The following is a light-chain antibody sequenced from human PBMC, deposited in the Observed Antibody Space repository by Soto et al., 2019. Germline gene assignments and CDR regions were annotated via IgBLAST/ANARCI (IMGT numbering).Light chain of an antibody. J-gene: IGKJ1*01. Sequence: EIVLTQSPATLSLSPGERATLSCRASQSVSSYLAWYQQKPGQAPRLLIYDASNRATGIPARFSGSGSGTDFTLTISSLEPEDFAVYYGQQRSNWFWTFGQGTKVEIK. CDR3: QQRSNWFWT. CDR2: DAS. V-gene: IGKV3-11*01. CDR1: QSVSSY.